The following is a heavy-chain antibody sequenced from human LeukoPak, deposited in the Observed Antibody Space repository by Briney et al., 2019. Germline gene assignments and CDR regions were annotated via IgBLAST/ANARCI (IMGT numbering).Heavy chain of an antibody. J-gene: IGHJ4*02. Sequence: ASVKVSCKASGYTHTGYYMHWVRQARGQGLEWMGWINPNSGGTNYAQKFQGRVTMTRDTSISTAYMELSRLRSDDTAVYCCARDQAGDTATDYWGQGTLVTVAS. CDR1: GYTHTGYY. V-gene: IGHV1-2*02. D-gene: IGHD5-18*01. CDR3: ARDQAGDTATDY. CDR2: INPNSGGT.